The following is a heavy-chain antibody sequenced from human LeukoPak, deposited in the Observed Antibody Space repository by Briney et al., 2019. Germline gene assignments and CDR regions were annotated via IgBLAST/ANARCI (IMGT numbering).Heavy chain of an antibody. CDR2: ISSSSSTI. Sequence: GGSLRLSCVGSGFTFGIHGMNWVRQAPGKGLEWVSYISSSSSTIYYADSVKGRFTISRDNAKNSLYLQMNSLRAEDTAVYYCARDGYYYDSSGYYFDYWGQGTLVTVSS. V-gene: IGHV3-48*01. J-gene: IGHJ4*02. CDR3: ARDGYYYDSSGYYFDY. CDR1: GFTFGIHG. D-gene: IGHD3-22*01.